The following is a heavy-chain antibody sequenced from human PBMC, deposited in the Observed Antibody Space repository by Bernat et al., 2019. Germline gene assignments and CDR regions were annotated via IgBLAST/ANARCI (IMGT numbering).Heavy chain of an antibody. J-gene: IGHJ4*02. CDR3: ARDEAYCSGGSCYVDY. CDR2: IKQDGGET. D-gene: IGHD2-15*01. Sequence: EVQLVESGGGLVQPGWSLRLSCAASGFTFSSYWMSWVRQAPGKGLEWVANIKQDGGETYYVDSVKGRFTISRDNAKNSLYLQMNSLRADDTAVYYCARDEAYCSGGSCYVDYWGQGTLVTVSS. V-gene: IGHV3-7*03. CDR1: GFTFSSYW.